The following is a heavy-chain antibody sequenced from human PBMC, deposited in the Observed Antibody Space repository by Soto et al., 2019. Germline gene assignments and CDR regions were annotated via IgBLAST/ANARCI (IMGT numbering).Heavy chain of an antibody. V-gene: IGHV4-31*03. D-gene: IGHD2-15*01. CDR1: GDSISSDGYY. CDR2: IYHSGNT. CDR3: AREAAVEGMDV. J-gene: IGHJ6*02. Sequence: QVQLQESGPGLVKPSQTLSLTCTVSGDSISSDGYYWSWIRQHPGKGLEWMGYIYHSGNTYYNPSLKRRVTISADTSKNQVSLKVSSVTAADTAVYYCAREAAVEGMDVWGQGTTVTVS.